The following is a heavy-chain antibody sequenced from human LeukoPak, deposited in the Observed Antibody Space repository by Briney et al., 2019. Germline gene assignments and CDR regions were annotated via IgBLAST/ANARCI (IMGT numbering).Heavy chain of an antibody. Sequence: SETLSLTCAVSGGSISSSDWWSWVRQPPGKGLEWIGEIYHSGGTNYNPSLKSRVTISVDKSKNQFSLKLSSVTAADTAVYYCARRGGWLQSEAIDYWGQGTLVTVSS. CDR3: ARRGGWLQSEAIDY. V-gene: IGHV4-4*02. CDR2: IYHSGGT. CDR1: GGSISSSDW. J-gene: IGHJ4*02. D-gene: IGHD5-24*01.